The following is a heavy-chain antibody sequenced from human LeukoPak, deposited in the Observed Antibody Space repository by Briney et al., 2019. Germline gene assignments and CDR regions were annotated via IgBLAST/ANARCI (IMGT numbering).Heavy chain of an antibody. V-gene: IGHV3-53*01. Sequence: PGGSLRLSCAASGFTVSSNYMSWVRQAPGKGLEWVSVIYSGDTTYYSDSVRGRFTISRDNSKNTLYFQMDSLRAEDTAVYYCARDGGLYYFDYWGHGTLVTVSS. CDR2: IYSGDTT. J-gene: IGHJ4*01. CDR3: ARDGGLYYFDY. D-gene: IGHD3-16*01. CDR1: GFTVSSNY.